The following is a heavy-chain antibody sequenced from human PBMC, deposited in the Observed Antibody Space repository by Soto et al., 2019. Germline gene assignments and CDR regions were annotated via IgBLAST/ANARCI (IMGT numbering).Heavy chain of an antibody. CDR3: ARHGSY. V-gene: IGHV4-39*01. CDR2: VYFSGTT. J-gene: IGHJ4*02. CDR1: GVSITTTSYY. Sequence: PSETLSLTCTVSGVSITTTSYYWGWIRQPPGKGLEWIGSVYFSGTTYYNPSLKGRVTISVDTSKNHFSLRLSSVTAADTAIYYCARHGSYWGQGTLVTVSS.